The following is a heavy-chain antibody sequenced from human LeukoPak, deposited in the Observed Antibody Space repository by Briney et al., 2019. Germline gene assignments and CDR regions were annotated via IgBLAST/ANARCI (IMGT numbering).Heavy chain of an antibody. J-gene: IGHJ6*02. V-gene: IGHV3-9*01. CDR2: ISWNSGSI. Sequence: SLRLSCAASGFTFDDYAMHWVRQAPGKGLEWVSGISWNSGSIGYADSVKGRFTISRDNAKNSLYLQMNSLRAEDTALYYCAKDIQNYYYGMDVWGQGTTVTVSS. CDR3: AKDIQNYYYGMDV. CDR1: GFTFDDYA.